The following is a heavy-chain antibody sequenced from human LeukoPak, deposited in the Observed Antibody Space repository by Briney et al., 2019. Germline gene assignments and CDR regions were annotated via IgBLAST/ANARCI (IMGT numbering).Heavy chain of an antibody. Sequence: ASVKVSCKASGYTFTSYDINWVRQATGQGLEWMGWMNPNSGNTGYAQKFRGRVTITRNTSISTAYMELSSLRSEDTAVYYCARGEQGYYFTYDYWGQGTLVTVSS. D-gene: IGHD3-22*01. CDR1: GYTFTSYD. CDR2: MNPNSGNT. V-gene: IGHV1-8*03. J-gene: IGHJ4*02. CDR3: ARGEQGYYFTYDY.